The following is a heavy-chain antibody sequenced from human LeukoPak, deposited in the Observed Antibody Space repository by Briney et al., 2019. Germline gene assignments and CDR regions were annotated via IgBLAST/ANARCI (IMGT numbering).Heavy chain of an antibody. CDR3: ARATRITNYYFDY. V-gene: IGHV4-59*01. CDR1: GGYISSDY. D-gene: IGHD3-10*01. Sequence: SETLSLTCTISGGYISSDYWSWLRQPPGKGLEWIGYIYYNGNANYNPSLKSRVTMSVDTSQSQFSLYLSAVTAADTAVYYCARATRITNYYFDYWGQGALVTVSS. CDR2: IYYNGNA. J-gene: IGHJ4*02.